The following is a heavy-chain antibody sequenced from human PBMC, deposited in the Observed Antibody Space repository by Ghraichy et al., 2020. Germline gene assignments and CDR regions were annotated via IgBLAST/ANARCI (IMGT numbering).Heavy chain of an antibody. D-gene: IGHD3-10*01. J-gene: IGHJ3*02. CDR3: ARLGVWFGEEPLDI. CDR2: ISFDGSNR. CDR1: GFTFSSSA. V-gene: IGHV3-30*04. Sequence: GALRLSCAASGFTFSSSAMHWVRQAPGKGLEWVAVISFDGSNRYYADFVKGRFTISRDTSKSTLYLQMNSLRPEDTAVYFCARLGVWFGEEPLDIWGRGTMVTVSS.